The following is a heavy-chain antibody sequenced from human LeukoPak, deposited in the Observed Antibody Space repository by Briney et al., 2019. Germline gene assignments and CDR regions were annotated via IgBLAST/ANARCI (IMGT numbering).Heavy chain of an antibody. CDR3: ASFYCSGGSCYQYYSYYYMDV. Sequence: SETLSLTCAVYGGSFSGYYWSWIRQPPGKGLEWIGSIYYSGSTYSNPSLQSRVTISVDTSKNQFSLKLNSVTAADTAAYYCASFYCSGGSCYQYYSYYYMDVWGKGTTVTISS. CDR2: IYYSGST. V-gene: IGHV4-34*01. CDR1: GGSFSGYY. J-gene: IGHJ6*03. D-gene: IGHD2-15*01.